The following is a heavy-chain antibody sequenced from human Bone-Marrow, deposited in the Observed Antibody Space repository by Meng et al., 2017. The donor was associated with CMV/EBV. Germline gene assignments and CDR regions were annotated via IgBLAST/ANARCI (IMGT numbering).Heavy chain of an antibody. Sequence: ASVKVSCKASGYTFTSYGISWVRQAPGQGLEWMGWISAYNGNTNYAQKLQGRVTMTTDTSTSTAYMELRSLRSDDTAVYYCASDKYSRGAFEIWGQGTMVTVSS. CDR2: ISAYNGNT. V-gene: IGHV1-18*01. CDR3: ASDKYSRGAFEI. J-gene: IGHJ3*02. CDR1: GYTFTSYG. D-gene: IGHD5-18*01.